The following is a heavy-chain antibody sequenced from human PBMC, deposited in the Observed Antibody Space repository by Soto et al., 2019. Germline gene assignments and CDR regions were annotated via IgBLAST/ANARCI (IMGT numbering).Heavy chain of an antibody. CDR3: ARDRGVRYYYGMDV. CDR1: GYTFTSYD. Sequence: GASVKVSCKASGYTFTSYDINWVRQATGQGLEWMGWMNPNSGNTGYAQKFQGRVTMTRNTSTSTAYMELSSLRSEDTAVYYCARDRGVRYYYGMDVWGQGTTVTVSS. CDR2: MNPNSGNT. J-gene: IGHJ6*02. D-gene: IGHD3-10*01. V-gene: IGHV1-8*01.